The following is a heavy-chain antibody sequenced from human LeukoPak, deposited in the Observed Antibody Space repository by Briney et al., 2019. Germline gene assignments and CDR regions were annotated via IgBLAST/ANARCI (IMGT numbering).Heavy chain of an antibody. D-gene: IGHD3-10*01. CDR3: ARGPFDYGSVSYQGGNWFDP. V-gene: IGHV4-59*01. CDR1: GGSISSYY. Sequence: SETLSLTCTVSGGSISSYYWSWIRQPPGKGLEWIGYIYYSGSTNYNPSLKSRVTISVDTSKNQFSLKLSSVTAADTAVYYCARGPFDYGSVSYQGGNWFDPWGQGTLVTVSS. J-gene: IGHJ5*02. CDR2: IYYSGST.